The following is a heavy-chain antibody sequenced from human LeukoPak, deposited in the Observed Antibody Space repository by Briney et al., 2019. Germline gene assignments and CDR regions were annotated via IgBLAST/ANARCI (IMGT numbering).Heavy chain of an antibody. D-gene: IGHD5-24*01. Sequence: SETLSLTCTVSGGSISSSSYYWGWIRQPPGKGLGWIGSIYYSGSTYYNPSLKSRVTISVDTSKNQFSLKLSSVTAADTAVYYCARGPGYRGAFDIWGQGTMVTVSS. CDR3: ARGPGYRGAFDI. CDR1: GGSISSSSYY. CDR2: IYYSGST. J-gene: IGHJ3*02. V-gene: IGHV4-39*01.